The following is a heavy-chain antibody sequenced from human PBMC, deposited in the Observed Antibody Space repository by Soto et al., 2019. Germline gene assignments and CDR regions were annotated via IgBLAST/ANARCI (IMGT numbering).Heavy chain of an antibody. J-gene: IGHJ3*01. CDR1: GYTFTSYA. V-gene: IGHV1-3*04. CDR2: INTGKGST. CDR3: ARLDYGDFGAFDV. D-gene: IGHD4-17*01. Sequence: ASVKVSCKASGYTFTSYAIHWVRQAPGQGLECMGWINTGKGSTKYSQRFQGRATITRDTSASTAYMELSSLRSEDTAVYYCARLDYGDFGAFDVWGQGTMVTVSS.